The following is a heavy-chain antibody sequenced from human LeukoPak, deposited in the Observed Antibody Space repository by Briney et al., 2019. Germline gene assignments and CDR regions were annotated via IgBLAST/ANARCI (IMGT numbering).Heavy chain of an antibody. CDR2: ISSDGGRT. Sequence: GGSLRLSCSASGFSFSTYIMHWVRQAAGKGLEYVSAISSDGGRTYYTDSVKGRFTISRDNSKNTLYLQMNNLRSDDTAVYYCARVPSWELLDLSAFDPWGQGTLVTVSS. V-gene: IGHV3-64*04. J-gene: IGHJ5*02. D-gene: IGHD1-26*01. CDR1: GFSFSTYI. CDR3: ARVPSWELLDLSAFDP.